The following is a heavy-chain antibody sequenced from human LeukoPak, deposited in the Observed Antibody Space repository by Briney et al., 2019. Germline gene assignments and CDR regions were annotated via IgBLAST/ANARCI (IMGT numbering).Heavy chain of an antibody. CDR1: GGSFSGYY. CDR2: INHSGST. D-gene: IGHD6-19*01. V-gene: IGHV4-34*01. J-gene: IGHJ4*02. Sequence: PSETLSLTCAVYGGSFSGYYWSWIRQPPGKGLEWIGEINHSGSTNYNPSLKSRVTISVDTSKNQFSLKLSSVTAADTAVYYCAEYSSGWTNDYWAREPWSPSPQ. CDR3: AEYSSGWTNDY.